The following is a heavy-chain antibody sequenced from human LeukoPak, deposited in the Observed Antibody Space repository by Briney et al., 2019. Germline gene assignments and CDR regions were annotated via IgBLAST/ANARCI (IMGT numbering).Heavy chain of an antibody. D-gene: IGHD2-2*01. Sequence: ASVKVSFKASGYTFSNFGIRWVRQAPGQGLEWMGWISGNNDNPNYGQNFQGRFTVTSDSSTSTAYMELRNLRSDDTAVYYCARDGTSTDDYWGQGTLVTVSS. J-gene: IGHJ4*02. CDR3: ARDGTSTDDY. CDR2: ISGNNDNP. CDR1: GYTFSNFG. V-gene: IGHV1-18*01.